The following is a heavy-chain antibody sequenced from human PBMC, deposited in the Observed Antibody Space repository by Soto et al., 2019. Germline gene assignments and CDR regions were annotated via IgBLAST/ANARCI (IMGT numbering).Heavy chain of an antibody. J-gene: IGHJ6*02. D-gene: IGHD6-13*01. Sequence: EVQLLESGGGLVQPGGSLRLSCAASGFTFSSYAMSWVRQAPGKGLEWVSFISGSGDSTYYADSVRGRFTSSRDNSKNTLYLQMNSLRDEDTAVYYCAKDRDGAAAGPTKFYGMDVWGQGTTVTVSS. V-gene: IGHV3-23*01. CDR1: GFTFSSYA. CDR2: ISGSGDST. CDR3: AKDRDGAAAGPTKFYGMDV.